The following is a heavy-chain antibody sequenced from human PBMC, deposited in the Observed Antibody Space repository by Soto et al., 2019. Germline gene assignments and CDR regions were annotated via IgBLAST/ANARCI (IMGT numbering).Heavy chain of an antibody. CDR1: GYTFTIYA. D-gene: IGHD3-10*01. Sequence: GASVKVSCKASGYTFTIYAMRGVVQAPGQRLEWMGWINAGNGNTKYSQKFQGRVTITRDTSASTAYMELSSLRSEDTAVYYCARDPGLSYGMDVWGQGTTVTVSS. CDR3: ARDPGLSYGMDV. CDR2: INAGNGNT. V-gene: IGHV1-3*01. J-gene: IGHJ6*02.